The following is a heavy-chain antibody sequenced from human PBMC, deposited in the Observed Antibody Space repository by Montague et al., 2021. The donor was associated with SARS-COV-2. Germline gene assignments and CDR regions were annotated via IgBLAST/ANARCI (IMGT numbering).Heavy chain of an antibody. CDR3: ARHASYDYSKDLYYYYYYGMDV. J-gene: IGHJ6*02. V-gene: IGHV4-39*01. D-gene: IGHD4-11*01. CDR1: GGSISSSSYC. Sequence: SETLSLTCTVSGGSISSSSYCWGWIRQPPGKGLEWIGSIYYSGSTYYNPSLKSRVTISVDTSKNQFSLKLSSVTAADTAVYYCARHASYDYSKDLYYYYYYGMDVWGQGTTVTVSS. CDR2: IYYSGST.